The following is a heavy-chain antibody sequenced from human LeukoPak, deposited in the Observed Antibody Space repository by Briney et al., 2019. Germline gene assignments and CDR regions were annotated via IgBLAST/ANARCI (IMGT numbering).Heavy chain of an antibody. J-gene: IGHJ4*02. CDR1: GGSISSYY. CDR2: IYTTGST. CDR3: ARASQWELPSELGY. V-gene: IGHV4-4*07. D-gene: IGHD1-26*01. Sequence: SETLSLTCTVSGGSISSYYWSWIRQPAGKGLEWIGRIYTTGSTNYNPSLKSRVTMSIDTSKNQFSLKLSSVTAAGTAVYYCARASQWELPSELGYWGQGTLVTVSS.